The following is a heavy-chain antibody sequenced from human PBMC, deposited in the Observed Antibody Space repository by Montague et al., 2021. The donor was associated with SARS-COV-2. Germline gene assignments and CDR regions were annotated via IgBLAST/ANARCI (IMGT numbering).Heavy chain of an antibody. J-gene: IGHJ2*01. D-gene: IGHD2/OR15-2a*01. Sequence: SETLSLTCTVSGDSISRNSYYLGWIRQPPGKGLEWIGSMPYSGSTYHNPSLKSRVSISVDTSKNQFSLKLSSMTAADTAVYYCAKSAWHNWYFDIWGRGTLVTVSS. CDR3: AKSAWHNWYFDI. CDR2: MPYSGST. V-gene: IGHV4-39*01. CDR1: GDSISRNSYY.